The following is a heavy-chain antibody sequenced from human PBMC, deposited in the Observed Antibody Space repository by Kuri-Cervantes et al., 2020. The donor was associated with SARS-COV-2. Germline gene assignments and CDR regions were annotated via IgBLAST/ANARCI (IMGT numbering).Heavy chain of an antibody. CDR1: GYTFNDYY. CDR2: INPNSGGT. D-gene: IGHD6-19*01. V-gene: IGHV1-2*02. J-gene: IGHJ4*02. CDR3: AREYSSGWSTTNYFDY. Sequence: ASVKVSCKDSGYTFNDYYMHWVRQAPGQGLEWMGWINPNSGGTNYAQKFQGRVTMTRDTSISTAYMELSRLRSDDTAVYYCAREYSSGWSTTNYFDYWGQGTLVTVSS.